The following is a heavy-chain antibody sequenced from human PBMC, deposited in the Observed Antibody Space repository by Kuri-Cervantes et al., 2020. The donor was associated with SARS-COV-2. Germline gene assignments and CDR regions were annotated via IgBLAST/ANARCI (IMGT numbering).Heavy chain of an antibody. Sequence: GESLKISCIASGFTVSCNYMSWVRQAPGKGLEWVSYISSSGSTIYYADSVKGRFTISRDNAKNSLYLQMNSLRAEDTAVYYCASPQPSGYSYGHDAFDIWGQGTMVTVSS. CDR2: ISSSGSTI. D-gene: IGHD5-18*01. CDR1: GFTVSCNY. J-gene: IGHJ3*02. V-gene: IGHV3-11*04. CDR3: ASPQPSGYSYGHDAFDI.